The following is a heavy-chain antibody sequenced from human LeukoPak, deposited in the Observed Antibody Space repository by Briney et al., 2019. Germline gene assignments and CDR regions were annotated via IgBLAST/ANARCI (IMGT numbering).Heavy chain of an antibody. CDR1: GFTFSSYA. J-gene: IGHJ5*02. CDR3: ARAYERVNWFDP. CDR2: IGVSGDDT. D-gene: IGHD3-3*01. V-gene: IGHV3-23*01. Sequence: GGSLRLSCAASGFTFSSYAMSWVRQAPGKGLEWVSYIGVSGDDTYYSDSVKGRFTIARDNSKDTLYLDINSLRAEDTAVYYCARAYERVNWFDPWGQGTLVTVSS.